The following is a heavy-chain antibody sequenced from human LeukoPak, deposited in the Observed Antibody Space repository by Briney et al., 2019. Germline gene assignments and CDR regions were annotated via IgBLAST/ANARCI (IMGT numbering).Heavy chain of an antibody. CDR2: IIPILGIA. D-gene: IGHD3-9*01. V-gene: IGHV1-69*04. J-gene: IGHJ6*02. CDR1: GGTFSSYA. CDR3: ARAKYYDILTGYSNYYYYGMDV. Sequence: WASVKVSCKASGGTFSSYAISWVRQAPGQGLEWMGRIIPILGIANYAQKFQGRVTITADKSTSTAYMELSSLRSEDTAVYYCARAKYYDILTGYSNYYYYGMDVWGQGTTVTVSS.